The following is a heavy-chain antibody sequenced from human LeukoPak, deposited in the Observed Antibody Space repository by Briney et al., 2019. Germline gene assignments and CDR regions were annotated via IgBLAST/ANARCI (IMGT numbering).Heavy chain of an antibody. CDR1: GFTFSSYW. CDR2: INSDGSST. V-gene: IGHV3-74*01. J-gene: IGHJ4*02. D-gene: IGHD1-26*01. CDR3: ARVPIVGATIL. Sequence: GGSLGLSCAASGFTFSSYWMHWVRQAPGKGLVWVSRINSDGSSTNYADSVKGRFTISRDNAKNTLYLQMNSLRAEDTAVYYCARVPIVGATILWGQGTLVTVSS.